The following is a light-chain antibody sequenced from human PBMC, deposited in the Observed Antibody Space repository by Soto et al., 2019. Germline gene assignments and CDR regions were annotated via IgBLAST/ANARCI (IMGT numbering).Light chain of an antibody. CDR2: EVS. Sequence: QSVLTQPASVSGSPGQAITISCTGTSSDVGGYNYVSWDQHRPGKAPQLIIYEVSYRPSGVSNRFSGSKSGNTASLTISGLQAEDEADYYCSPYTANNTRLFGTGTKLTVL. J-gene: IGLJ1*01. CDR1: SSDVGGYNY. CDR3: SPYTANNTRL. V-gene: IGLV2-14*01.